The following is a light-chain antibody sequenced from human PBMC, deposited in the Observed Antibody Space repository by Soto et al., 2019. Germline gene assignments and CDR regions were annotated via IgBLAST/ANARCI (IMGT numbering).Light chain of an antibody. CDR2: GAS. CDR3: QQYGTSPPIT. CDR1: QSVSSSY. V-gene: IGKV3-20*01. Sequence: EIVLTQSPGTLSLSPGERATLFCRASQSVSSSYLAWHQQKPGQAPRLLIYGASSRATGIPDRFSGSGSGTDFTLTITRLEPEDFAVYYCQQYGTSPPITFGQGTRLEIK. J-gene: IGKJ5*01.